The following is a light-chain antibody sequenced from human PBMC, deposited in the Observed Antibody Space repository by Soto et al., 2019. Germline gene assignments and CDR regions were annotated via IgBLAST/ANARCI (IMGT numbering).Light chain of an antibody. Sequence: EIVLMQSPGTLSLSPGERATLSCRASQSIKRSYLAWYQQKTGQAPRVLIYGASNRATGIPDRFSGSGSGTDFSLTISRLEPEDFAVYYCHQYDNAPQTFGGGTKVDIK. V-gene: IGKV3-20*01. CDR1: QSIKRSY. J-gene: IGKJ4*01. CDR2: GAS. CDR3: HQYDNAPQT.